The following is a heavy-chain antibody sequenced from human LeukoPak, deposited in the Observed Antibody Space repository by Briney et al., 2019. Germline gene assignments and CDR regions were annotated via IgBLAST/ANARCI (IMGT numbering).Heavy chain of an antibody. CDR3: ARRLSSSWYDWFDP. Sequence: SETLSLTCTVSGGSISSYYWSWIRQPPGKGLEWFGYIYYSGSTNYNPSLKSRVTISVDTSKNQFSLKLSSVTAADTAVYYCARRLSSSWYDWFDPWGQGTLVTVSS. D-gene: IGHD6-13*01. V-gene: IGHV4-59*08. CDR2: IYYSGST. J-gene: IGHJ5*02. CDR1: GGSISSYY.